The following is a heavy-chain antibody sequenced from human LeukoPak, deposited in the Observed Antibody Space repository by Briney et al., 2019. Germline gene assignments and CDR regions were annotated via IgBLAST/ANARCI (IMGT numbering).Heavy chain of an antibody. D-gene: IGHD2-8*01. Sequence: ASVKVSCKASGYTFTSYYMHWVRQAPGQGLEWMGIINPRGGSTSYAQKLQGRVTMTRDTSTSKVYMELSRLRSEDTAVYYCARELKGDYFDYWGQATLPTVSS. V-gene: IGHV1-46*01. CDR1: GYTFTSYY. CDR2: INPRGGST. J-gene: IGHJ4*02. CDR3: ARELKGDYFDY.